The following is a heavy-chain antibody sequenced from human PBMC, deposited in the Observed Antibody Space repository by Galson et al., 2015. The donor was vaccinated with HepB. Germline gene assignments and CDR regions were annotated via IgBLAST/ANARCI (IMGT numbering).Heavy chain of an antibody. D-gene: IGHD3-22*01. CDR2: IVVGSGNT. CDR1: GFIFTSSA. CDR3: AVYYYDSSGYANAFDI. V-gene: IGHV1-58*02. J-gene: IGHJ3*02. Sequence: SVKVSCKASGFIFTSSAMQWVRQARGQRLEWIGWIVVGSGNTNYAQKFQERVTITRDMSTSTAYMELSSLRSEDTAVYYCAVYYYDSSGYANAFDIWGQGTMVTVSS.